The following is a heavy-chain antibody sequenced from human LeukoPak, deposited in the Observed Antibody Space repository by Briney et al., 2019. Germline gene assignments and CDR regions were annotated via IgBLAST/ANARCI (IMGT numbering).Heavy chain of an antibody. V-gene: IGHV3-23*01. CDR3: VKVLRSGDLFVSDY. CDR2: ISDSGGST. CDR1: GFTFGSYA. Sequence: PGGSLRLSCAASGFTFGSYAMSWVRQAPGKGLKWVSGISDSGGSTYYADSVKGRFTISRDNSQNTLYLQMNSLRVEDTAIYFCVKVLRSGDLFVSDYWGQGTLVTVSS. D-gene: IGHD4-17*01. J-gene: IGHJ4*02.